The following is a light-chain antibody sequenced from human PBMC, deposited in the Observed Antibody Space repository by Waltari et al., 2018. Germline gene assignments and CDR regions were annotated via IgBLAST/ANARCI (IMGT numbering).Light chain of an antibody. CDR2: DVS. CDR1: SSDVGGYNS. CDR3: SSHTSNSIVV. J-gene: IGLJ2*01. Sequence: HSALPHPASVSGSPGQSITIPSPGTSSDVGGYNSASWYQQHPGKAPKVMIYDVSNRPSGVSNRFSGSKSGNTASLTISGLQAEDEAEYYCSSHTSNSIVVFGGGTKLTVL. V-gene: IGLV2-14*03.